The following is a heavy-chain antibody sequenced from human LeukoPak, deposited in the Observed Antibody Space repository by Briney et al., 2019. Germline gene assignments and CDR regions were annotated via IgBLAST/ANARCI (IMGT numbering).Heavy chain of an antibody. V-gene: IGHV4-59*08. Sequence: SETLSLTCSASGYSISSDYYWGWIRQSPGKGLEWIGYIYYSGSTNYNPSLKSRVTISVDTSKNQFSLNLSFVTAADTAVYYCARQGQGSGGSNWYGYFGYWGQGALVTVSS. J-gene: IGHJ4*02. CDR3: ARQGQGSGGSNWYGYFGY. D-gene: IGHD6-13*01. CDR2: IYYSGST. CDR1: GYSISSDYY.